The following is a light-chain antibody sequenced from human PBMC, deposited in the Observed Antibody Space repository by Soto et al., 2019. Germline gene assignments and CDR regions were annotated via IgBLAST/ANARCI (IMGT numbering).Light chain of an antibody. V-gene: IGKV1-27*01. Sequence: DIQMTQSPSSLSASVGDRVTISCRASQDINNYLAWYQQKPGKAPKLLIYAASTLPSGVPSRFSGSGSGTAFTLTISSLQPADVATYYCQRHNSAPPVTFGHGTKVD. CDR3: QRHNSAPPVT. CDR2: AAS. CDR1: QDINNY. J-gene: IGKJ3*01.